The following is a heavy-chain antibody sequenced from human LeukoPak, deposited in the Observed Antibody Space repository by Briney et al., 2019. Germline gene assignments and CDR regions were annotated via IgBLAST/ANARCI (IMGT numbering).Heavy chain of an antibody. V-gene: IGHV3-43*02. D-gene: IGHD3-22*01. CDR2: ISGDGRSP. CDR3: AKRSYDCSGPTD. Sequence: GGSLTLSCAASGFTFHLYAMHWVRLVPGKGLEWVSLISGDGRSPYSADSVKGRFTISRDNSKTSLYLQRSSLRAEDTALYYCAKRSYDCSGPTDWGQGTLVTVSS. J-gene: IGHJ4*02. CDR1: GFTFHLYA.